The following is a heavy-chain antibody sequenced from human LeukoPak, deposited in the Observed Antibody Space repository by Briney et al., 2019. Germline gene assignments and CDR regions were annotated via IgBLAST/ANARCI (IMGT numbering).Heavy chain of an antibody. CDR3: ARAPSSYCSSTSCYPFDY. Sequence: ASVKVSCKASGYTFTGYYMHWVRQAPGQGLEWMGWINPNSGGTNYAQKFQGRVTMTRDTSISTAYMELSRLRSDDTAVYYCARAPSSYCSSTSCYPFDYWGQGTLVTVSS. V-gene: IGHV1-2*02. J-gene: IGHJ4*02. D-gene: IGHD2-2*01. CDR2: INPNSGGT. CDR1: GYTFTGYY.